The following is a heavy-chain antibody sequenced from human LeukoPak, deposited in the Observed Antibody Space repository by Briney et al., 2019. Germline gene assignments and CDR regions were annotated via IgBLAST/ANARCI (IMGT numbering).Heavy chain of an antibody. D-gene: IGHD3-22*01. CDR1: GFTFSSYG. CDR2: LWYDGSNK. CDR3: ARDPAYYYDSSGYYDD. J-gene: IGHJ1*01. V-gene: IGHV3-33*01. Sequence: GTSLRLSCAASGFTFSSYGMHWVRQAPGKGLEWVAVLWYDGSNKYYADSVKGRFAISRDNSKNTLYLQMNSLRAEDTAVYYCARDPAYYYDSSGYYDDWGQGTLVTVSS.